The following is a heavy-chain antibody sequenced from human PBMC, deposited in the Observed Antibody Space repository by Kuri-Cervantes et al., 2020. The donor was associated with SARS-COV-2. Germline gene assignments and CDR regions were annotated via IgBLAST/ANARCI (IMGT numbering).Heavy chain of an antibody. V-gene: IGHV3-33*08. CDR1: GFTFSSYG. J-gene: IGHJ4*02. D-gene: IGHD6-13*01. CDR3: AREEYSSSWSAVDFDY. CDR2: IWYDGSSK. Sequence: GGSLRLSCAASGFTFSSYGMHWVRQAPGKGLEWVEVIWYDGSSKYYADSVKGRFTISRDNSKNTLYLQMNSLSAEDTAVYYCAREEYSSSWSAVDFDYWGQGTLVTVSS.